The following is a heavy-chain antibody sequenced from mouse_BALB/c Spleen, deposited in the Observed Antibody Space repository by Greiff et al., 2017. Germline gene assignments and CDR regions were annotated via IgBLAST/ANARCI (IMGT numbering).Heavy chain of an antibody. D-gene: IGHD1-3*01. V-gene: IGHV1-7*01. Sequence: QVQLKESGAELAKPGASVKMSCKASGYTFTSYWMHWVKQRPGQGLEWIGYINPSTGYTEYNQKFKDKATLTADKSSSTAYMQLSSLTSEDSAVYYCARTNPAAYWGQGTLVTVSA. CDR1: GYTFTSYW. CDR3: ARTNPAAY. J-gene: IGHJ3*01. CDR2: INPSTGYT.